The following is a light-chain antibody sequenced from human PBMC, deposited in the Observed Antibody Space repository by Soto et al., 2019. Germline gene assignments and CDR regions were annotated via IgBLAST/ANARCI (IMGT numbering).Light chain of an antibody. CDR3: QQYNNWPPT. CDR2: GAA. V-gene: IGKV3-15*01. CDR1: QSVSSN. J-gene: IGKJ1*01. Sequence: EIVMTQSPATLSVSPGESATLSCRASQSVSSNLAWYQQKPGQAPRLLISGAATRATGIPARFSGSGSGTEFTLTISSLQSEDFAVYYCQQYNNWPPTFGQGTKVDIK.